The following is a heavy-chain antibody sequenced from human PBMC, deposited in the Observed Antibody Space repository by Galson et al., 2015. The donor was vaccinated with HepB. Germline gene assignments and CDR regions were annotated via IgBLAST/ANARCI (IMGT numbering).Heavy chain of an antibody. V-gene: IGHV3-48*03. J-gene: IGHJ4*02. D-gene: IGHD2/OR15-2a*01. CDR3: AKIHDSTAFGFEY. CDR2: ISSGGNTI. Sequence: SLRLSCAASGFSLTNYEMNWVRQAPGTGLEWLSYISSGGNTIYYADSVKGRFTISRDNAKNSLYLQMNSLRPEDTAVYYCAKIHDSTAFGFEYWGQGTLVTVSS. CDR1: GFSLTNYE.